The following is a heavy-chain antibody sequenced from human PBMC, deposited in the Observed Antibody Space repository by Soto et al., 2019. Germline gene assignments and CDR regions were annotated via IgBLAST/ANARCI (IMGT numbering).Heavy chain of an antibody. V-gene: IGHV3-53*04. CDR3: ARDGPYYSASRMAV. CDR1: GIPVSSNY. J-gene: IGHJ6*02. CDR2: LHSGGDT. D-gene: IGHD3-10*01. Sequence: EVQLVESGGDLVQPGGSLRLSCVASGIPVSSNYMTWVRQAPGKGLEWVSVLHSGGDTYYANSVKGRFTISRHDSTNTVFLQMNSLTAEDTAVYYCARDGPYYSASRMAVWGQGTTVTVSS.